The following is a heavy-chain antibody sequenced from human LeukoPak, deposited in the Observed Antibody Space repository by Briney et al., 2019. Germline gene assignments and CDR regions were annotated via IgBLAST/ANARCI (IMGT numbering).Heavy chain of an antibody. V-gene: IGHV1-46*01. J-gene: IGHJ4*02. Sequence: ASVKVSCKASGYTFTTYYMHWVRQASGQGLEWMGVINPRGDSTTYAQKFQGRLTMTRDSSTSTIYMELSSLRSDDTAVYYCGREMLSYGDCIDYWGQGTPVTVSS. CDR2: INPRGDST. CDR3: GREMLSYGDCIDY. D-gene: IGHD4-17*01. CDR1: GYTFTTYY.